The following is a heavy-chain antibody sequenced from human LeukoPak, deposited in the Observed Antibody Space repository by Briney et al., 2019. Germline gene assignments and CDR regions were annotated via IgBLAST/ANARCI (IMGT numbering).Heavy chain of an antibody. Sequence: GGSLRLSCAASGFPFSSYSMNWVRQAPGKGLEWVSSISSSSSYIYYADSVKGRFTISRDNAKNSLYLQMNSLRAEDTAVYYCARRHDYSNYPDYWGQGTLVTVSS. CDR2: ISSSSSYI. D-gene: IGHD4-11*01. V-gene: IGHV3-21*01. CDR1: GFPFSSYS. J-gene: IGHJ4*02. CDR3: ARRHDYSNYPDY.